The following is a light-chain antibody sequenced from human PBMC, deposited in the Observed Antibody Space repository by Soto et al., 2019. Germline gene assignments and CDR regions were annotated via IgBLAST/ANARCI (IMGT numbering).Light chain of an antibody. Sequence: QSALTQPASVSGSPGQSITISCTGTSSDVGGYNYVSWYQQHPGKAPKLMIYYASNRPSGVSNRFSGSKCLNTASLTISGLQGEDEADYYCSSYTSSSTYVVFGGGTKLTVL. J-gene: IGLJ2*01. CDR3: SSYTSSSTYVV. CDR2: YAS. V-gene: IGLV2-14*01. CDR1: SSDVGGYNY.